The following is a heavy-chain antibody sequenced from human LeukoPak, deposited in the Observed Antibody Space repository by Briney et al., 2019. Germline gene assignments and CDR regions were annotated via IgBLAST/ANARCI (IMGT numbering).Heavy chain of an antibody. CDR1: GYTFTGYY. J-gene: IGHJ5*02. D-gene: IGHD6-13*01. Sequence: ASVKVSCKSSGYTFTGYYMHWVRQAPGQGLEWMGWINPNSGGTNYAQKFQGRVTMTRDTSISTAYMELSRLRSDDTAVYYCARDYWYSSSPQLVLDPWGQGTLVTVSS. CDR3: ARDYWYSSSPQLVLDP. CDR2: INPNSGGT. V-gene: IGHV1-2*02.